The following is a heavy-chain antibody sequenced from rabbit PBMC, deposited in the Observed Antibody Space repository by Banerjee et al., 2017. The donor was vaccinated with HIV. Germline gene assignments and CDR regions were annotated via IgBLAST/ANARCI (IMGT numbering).Heavy chain of an antibody. CDR2: IWTGNSGT. Sequence: QEQLVESGGGLVQPEGSLTLTCTASGFSFSSSYDMCWVRQAPGKGLEWIGCIWTGNSGTWYASWAKGRFTVSKTSSTTVTLQMTSLTAADTATYFCARNRDLWGPGTLVTVS. CDR1: GFSFSSSYD. V-gene: IGHV1S45*01. J-gene: IGHJ4*01. CDR3: ARNRDL.